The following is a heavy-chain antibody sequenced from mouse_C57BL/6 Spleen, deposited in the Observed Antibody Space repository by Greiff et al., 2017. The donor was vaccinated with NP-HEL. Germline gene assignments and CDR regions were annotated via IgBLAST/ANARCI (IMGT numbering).Heavy chain of an antibody. CDR1: GFNIKDYY. V-gene: IGHV14-1*01. CDR3: TTKGLVYYDYDGGY. CDR2: IDPEDGDT. Sequence: VQLQQSGAELVRPGASVKLSCTASGFNIKDYYMHWVKQRPEQGLEWIGRIDPEDGDTEYAPKFQGKATMTADTSSNTAYLQLSSLTSEDTAVYYCTTKGLVYYDYDGGYWGQGTTLTVSS. D-gene: IGHD2-4*01. J-gene: IGHJ2*01.